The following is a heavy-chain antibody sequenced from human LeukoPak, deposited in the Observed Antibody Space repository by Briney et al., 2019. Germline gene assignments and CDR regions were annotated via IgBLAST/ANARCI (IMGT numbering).Heavy chain of an antibody. J-gene: IGHJ4*02. CDR2: IYPDVSDT. CDR3: ARQYYDFWSGYPRQTYYFDY. Sequence: GESLKIFCKGLGYSFSSYSIGLVRQMPGKGLGWMGIIYPDVSDTRYSPSFQGQVTISADRSFSTAYLRWSSLKASDTAMYYCARQYYDFWSGYPRQTYYFDYWGQGTLVTVSS. CDR1: GYSFSSYS. V-gene: IGHV5-51*01. D-gene: IGHD3-3*01.